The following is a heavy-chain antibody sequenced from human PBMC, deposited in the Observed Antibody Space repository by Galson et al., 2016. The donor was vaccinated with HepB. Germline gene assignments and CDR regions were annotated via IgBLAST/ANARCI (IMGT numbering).Heavy chain of an antibody. CDR3: AKDSSYYGSESGFDS. J-gene: IGHJ4*02. CDR1: GFTFSSYA. Sequence: SLRLSCAASGFTFSSYAMSWVRQAPGKGLEWVSAISGSGGNTYYADSVKGRFTISRDNSKNTLYLQMNSLRAEDTAVYYCAKDSSYYGSESGFDSWGQGTLVTVSS. V-gene: IGHV3-23*01. D-gene: IGHD3-10*01. CDR2: ISGSGGNT.